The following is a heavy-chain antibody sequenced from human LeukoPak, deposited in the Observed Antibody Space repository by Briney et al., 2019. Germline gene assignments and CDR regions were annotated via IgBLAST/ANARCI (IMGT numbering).Heavy chain of an antibody. V-gene: IGHV3-21*01. CDR1: GFTFSSYI. J-gene: IGHJ6*02. CDR3: ARGYTHGLDV. CDR2: ISGSNNYI. Sequence: GGSVRLSCAASGFTFSSYIMNWVRQAPGKGLEWVSSISGSNNYIYYADSVKGRFTISRDNAKNSLYLQMNSLRADDTAVYYCARGYTHGLDVWGQGTTVTVSS. D-gene: IGHD5-18*01.